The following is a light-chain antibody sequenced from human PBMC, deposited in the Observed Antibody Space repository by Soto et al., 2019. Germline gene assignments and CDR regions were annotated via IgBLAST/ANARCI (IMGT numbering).Light chain of an antibody. CDR3: QQSYSTTIT. CDR2: AAS. J-gene: IGKJ5*01. V-gene: IGKV1-39*01. CDR1: QSISSY. Sequence: DIQMTQSPSSLSASVGDRVTITCRASQSISSYLNWYHQKPGKAPKLLIYAASSLQSGVPSRFSGSGSGTDFTLTISSLQPEDFATYYCQQSYSTTITFGQGTRLENK.